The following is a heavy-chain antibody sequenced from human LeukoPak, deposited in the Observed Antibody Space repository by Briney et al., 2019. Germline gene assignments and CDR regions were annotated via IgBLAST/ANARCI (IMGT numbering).Heavy chain of an antibody. J-gene: IGHJ3*02. Sequence: KPGGSLRLSCAASGFTFSDCYMSWIRQAPGKGLEWVSYISSSSSYTNYADSVKGRFTISRDNAKNSLYLQMNSLRAEDTAVYYCARRRDHYYDSSGYYSGAFDIWGQGTMVTVSS. CDR3: ARRRDHYYDSSGYYSGAFDI. CDR2: ISSSSSYT. V-gene: IGHV3-11*03. CDR1: GFTFSDCY. D-gene: IGHD3-22*01.